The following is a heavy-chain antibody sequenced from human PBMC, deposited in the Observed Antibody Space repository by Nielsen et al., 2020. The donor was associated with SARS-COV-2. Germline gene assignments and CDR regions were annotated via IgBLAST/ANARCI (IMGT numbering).Heavy chain of an antibody. Sequence: GGSLRLSCAASGFTFSNAWMSWVRQAPGKGLEWVGRIKSKTDGGTTDYAAPVKGRFTISRDDSKNTLYLQMNSLKTEDTAVYYCTTDPIVVVPAAIPNYYYYGVDVWGQGTTVTVSS. D-gene: IGHD2-2*01. CDR1: GFTFSNAW. CDR2: IKSKTDGGTT. J-gene: IGHJ6*02. CDR3: TTDPIVVVPAAIPNYYYYGVDV. V-gene: IGHV3-15*01.